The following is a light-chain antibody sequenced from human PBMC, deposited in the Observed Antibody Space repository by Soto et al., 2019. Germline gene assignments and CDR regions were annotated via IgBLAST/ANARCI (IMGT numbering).Light chain of an antibody. J-gene: IGLJ1*01. Sequence: QSALTQPASVSGSPGQSITISCTGTSSDIGAYNYVSWYHQHPGKAPKLMIYDVSNRPSGVSNRFSGSKSGNTASLTISGLQAEDEADYYCNSYTITSTYVFGTGTNSPS. CDR3: NSYTITSTYV. CDR1: SSDIGAYNY. CDR2: DVS. V-gene: IGLV2-14*01.